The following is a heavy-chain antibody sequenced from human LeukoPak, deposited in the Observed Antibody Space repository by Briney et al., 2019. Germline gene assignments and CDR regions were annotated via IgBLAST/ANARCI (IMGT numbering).Heavy chain of an antibody. V-gene: IGHV3-21*01. J-gene: IGHJ4*02. CDR2: ISSSSSYI. CDR3: ARDPRAYYYGSGSYEPSDY. Sequence: GGSLRLSCAASGFTFSSYSMNWVRQAPGKGLEWVSSISSSSSYIYYADSVKGRFTISRDNAKNSLYLQMNSLRAEDTAVYYRARDPRAYYYGSGSYEPSDYWGQGTLVTVSS. D-gene: IGHD3-10*01. CDR1: GFTFSSYS.